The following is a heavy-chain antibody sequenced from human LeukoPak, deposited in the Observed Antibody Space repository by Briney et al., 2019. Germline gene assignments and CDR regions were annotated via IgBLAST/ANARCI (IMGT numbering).Heavy chain of an antibody. CDR2: ISSSSSYI. CDR1: GFTFSSYS. Sequence: PGGSLRLSCAASGFTFSSYSMTWVRQAPGKGLEWVSSISSSSSYIYYADSVKGRFTISRDNAKNSLYLQMNSLRAEDTAVYYCARAYYDFWSGYRYYYYGMDVWGQGTTVTVSS. D-gene: IGHD3-3*01. V-gene: IGHV3-21*01. CDR3: ARAYYDFWSGYRYYYYGMDV. J-gene: IGHJ6*02.